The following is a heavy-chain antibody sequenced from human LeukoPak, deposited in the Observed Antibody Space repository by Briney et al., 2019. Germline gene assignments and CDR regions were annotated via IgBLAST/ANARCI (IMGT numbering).Heavy chain of an antibody. Sequence: PGRSLRLSCAAPGFTFSSYAMHWVRQAPGKGLEWVAVISYDGSNKYYADSVKGRFTISRDNSKNTLYLQMNSLGAEDTAVYYCASTTTVTTGSNYWGQGTLVTVSS. J-gene: IGHJ4*02. CDR3: ASTTTVTTGSNY. CDR1: GFTFSSYA. D-gene: IGHD4-17*01. V-gene: IGHV3-30-3*01. CDR2: ISYDGSNK.